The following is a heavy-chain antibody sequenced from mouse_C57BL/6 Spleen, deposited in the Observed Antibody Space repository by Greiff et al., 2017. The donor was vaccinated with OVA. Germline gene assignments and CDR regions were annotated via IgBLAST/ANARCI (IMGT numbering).Heavy chain of an antibody. CDR1: GFNIKDYY. CDR3: ASTVEGPDAMDY. CDR2: IDPEDGET. Sequence: EVKLVESGAELVKPGASVKLSCTASGFNIKDYYMHWVKQRTEQGLEWIGRIDPEDGETKYAPKFQGKATITADTSSNTAYLQLSSLTSEDTAVYYCASTVEGPDAMDYWGQGTSVTVSS. V-gene: IGHV14-2*01. J-gene: IGHJ4*01. D-gene: IGHD1-1*01.